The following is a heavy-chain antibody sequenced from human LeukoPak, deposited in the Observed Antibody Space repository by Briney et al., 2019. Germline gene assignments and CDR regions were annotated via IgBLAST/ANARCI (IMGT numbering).Heavy chain of an antibody. Sequence: GGSLRLSCAASGFTFSSYAMSWVRQAPGKGLEWVSAISGSGGSTYYADSVKGRFTISRDNSKNTLYLQMNSLRAEDTAVYYCAKATKLIAVAGHYFDYWGQGTLVTVSS. CDR3: AKATKLIAVAGHYFDY. D-gene: IGHD6-19*01. CDR1: GFTFSSYA. J-gene: IGHJ4*02. CDR2: ISGSGGST. V-gene: IGHV3-23*01.